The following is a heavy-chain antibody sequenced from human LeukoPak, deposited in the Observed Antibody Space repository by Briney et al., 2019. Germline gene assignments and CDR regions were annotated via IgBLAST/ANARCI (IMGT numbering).Heavy chain of an antibody. CDR1: GFTVSSNY. Sequence: GGSLRLSCAASGFTVSSNYMSWVRQAPGKGLEWVSVIYSGGSTYYADSVKGRFTISRDNTKNTLYLQMNGLRAEDTAVYYCARDIAAAGNFDYWGQGTLVTVSS. J-gene: IGHJ4*02. V-gene: IGHV3-66*01. CDR2: IYSGGST. CDR3: ARDIAAAGNFDY. D-gene: IGHD6-13*01.